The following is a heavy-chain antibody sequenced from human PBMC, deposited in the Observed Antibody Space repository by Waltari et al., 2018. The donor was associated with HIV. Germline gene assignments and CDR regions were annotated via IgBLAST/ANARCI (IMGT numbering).Heavy chain of an antibody. CDR1: GVPFSAWA. Sequence: EVQLVQSGGGLVQQGGSRQLACAAQGVPFSAWAGHRVGRAYGGGLEWRGRIRSELTGYAPSYGASARYRFTVSRDDSKNTAYLEMYNLRAEDTAVYFCATQTVPTTNDYYDSWGQGTPVTVSS. J-gene: IGHJ4*02. CDR3: ATQTVPTTNDYYDS. D-gene: IGHD1-1*01. CDR2: IRSELTGYAP. V-gene: IGHV3-73*01.